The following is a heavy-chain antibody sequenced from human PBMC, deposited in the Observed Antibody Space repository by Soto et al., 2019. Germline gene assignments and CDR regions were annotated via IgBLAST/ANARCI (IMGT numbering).Heavy chain of an antibody. CDR1: GGSISGYY. J-gene: IGHJ4*02. V-gene: IGHV4-59*01. CDR2: IHYSGST. Sequence: AQLQESGPGLVKPSETLSLTCTVSGGSISGYYWSWIRQSPGKGLEWIGYIHYSGSTNYNPSLKSRVTISVDTSKNQLSLKLSSVTAADTAVYYCARGSAAGTKSPFDYWGQGTLVTVSS. D-gene: IGHD6-13*01. CDR3: ARGSAAGTKSPFDY.